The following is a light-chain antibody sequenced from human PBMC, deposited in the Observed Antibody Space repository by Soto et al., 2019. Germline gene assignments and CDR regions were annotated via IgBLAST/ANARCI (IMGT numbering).Light chain of an antibody. CDR2: AAS. V-gene: IGKV1-9*01. CDR1: QGISSY. CDR3: QQLNVYPYT. Sequence: DIQLTQSPSFLSASVGDRVTITCRASQGISSYLAWYQQKPGKAPKLLIYAASTLQSGVPSRFSGSGSGTEFTFTISSLQPADFATYYCQQLNVYPYTFGQGTKLEI. J-gene: IGKJ2*01.